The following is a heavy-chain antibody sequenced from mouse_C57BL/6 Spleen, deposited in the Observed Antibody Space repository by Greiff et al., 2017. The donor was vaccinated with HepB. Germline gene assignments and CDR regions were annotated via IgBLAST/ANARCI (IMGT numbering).Heavy chain of an antibody. J-gene: IGHJ4*01. CDR2: IYPRSGNT. CDR3: ARRIYYDYDGAMDY. D-gene: IGHD2-4*01. Sequence: QVQLQQSGAELARPGASVKLSCKASGYTFTSYGISWVKQRTGQGLEWIGEIYPRSGNTYYNEKFKGKATLTADKSSSTAYMELRSLTSEDSAVSFCARRIYYDYDGAMDYWGEGTSVTVSS. V-gene: IGHV1-81*01. CDR1: GYTFTSYG.